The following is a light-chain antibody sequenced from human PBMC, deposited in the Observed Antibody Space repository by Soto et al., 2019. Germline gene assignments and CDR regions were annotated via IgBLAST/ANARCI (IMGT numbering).Light chain of an antibody. CDR1: QSVSTNY. CDR2: GAS. V-gene: IGKV3-20*01. Sequence: EIVLTQSPCTLSLSPGERATLSCRASQSVSTNYLAWYQQKPGLAPRLLIYGASSRATGIPDRCSGSGSGTDFTLTINRLEPEDFALYYCQQYDSSPAFGGGTKVEIK. CDR3: QQYDSSPA. J-gene: IGKJ4*01.